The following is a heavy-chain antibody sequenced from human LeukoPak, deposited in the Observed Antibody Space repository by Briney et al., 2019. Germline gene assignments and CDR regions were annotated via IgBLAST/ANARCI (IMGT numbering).Heavy chain of an antibody. J-gene: IGHJ6*03. D-gene: IGHD3-3*01. CDR1: GYSFTSYW. CDR2: IYPGDSDT. Sequence: GESLKISCKGSGYSFTSYWIGWVRQMPGKGLEWMGIIYPGDSDTRYSPSFQGQVTISADKSISTAYLQWSSLKASDTAMYYCARFFSPSSPVGEWLLEARGYYCYMDVWGKGTTVTVSS. CDR3: ARFFSPSSPVGEWLLEARGYYCYMDV. V-gene: IGHV5-51*01.